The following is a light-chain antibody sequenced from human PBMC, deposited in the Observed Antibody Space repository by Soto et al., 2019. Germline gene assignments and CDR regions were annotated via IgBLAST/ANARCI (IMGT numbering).Light chain of an antibody. V-gene: IGLV2-14*01. CDR2: EVS. CDR3: CSYTLRSTLV. CDR1: SSDVGGYQY. J-gene: IGLJ2*01. Sequence: QSALTQPASVSGSPGQSITISCTGTSSDVGGYQYVSWYQQYPGKAPKLVFYEVSNRPSGVSIRFSGSKPGDTASLTISGLQAEDEADYCCCSYTLRSTLVFGGGTQLTVL.